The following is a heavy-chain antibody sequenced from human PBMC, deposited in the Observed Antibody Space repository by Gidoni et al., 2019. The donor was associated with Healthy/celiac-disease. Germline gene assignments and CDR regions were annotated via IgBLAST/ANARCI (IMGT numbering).Heavy chain of an antibody. D-gene: IGHD7-27*01. Sequence: EVKLVESGGGLVQPGRSLVLSCAAYGFTFDDYAMHWVRQAPGKGLEWVSGISWNSGSIGYADSVKGRFTISRDNAKNSLYLQMNSLRAEDTALYYCAKGLGAFDYWGQGTLVTVSS. CDR3: AKGLGAFDY. J-gene: IGHJ4*02. V-gene: IGHV3-9*01. CDR1: GFTFDDYA. CDR2: ISWNSGSI.